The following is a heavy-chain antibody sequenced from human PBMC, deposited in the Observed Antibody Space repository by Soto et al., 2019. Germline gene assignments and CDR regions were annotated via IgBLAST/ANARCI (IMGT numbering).Heavy chain of an antibody. V-gene: IGHV3-23*01. CDR3: AKALRADIVVVVAPFDY. CDR1: GFTFSSYA. D-gene: IGHD2-15*01. Sequence: EVQLLESGGGLVQPGGSLRLSCAASGFTFSSYARSWVRQAPGKGLEWVSAISGSGGSTYYADSVKGPFTMSRDNSKNTLYLQMNSLRAEDTAVYYCAKALRADIVVVVAPFDYWGQGTLVTVSS. CDR2: ISGSGGST. J-gene: IGHJ4*02.